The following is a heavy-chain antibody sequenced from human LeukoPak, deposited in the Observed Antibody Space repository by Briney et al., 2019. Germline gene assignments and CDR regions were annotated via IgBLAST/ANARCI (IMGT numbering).Heavy chain of an antibody. CDR2: ISGSGGST. J-gene: IGHJ3*02. V-gene: IGHV3-23*01. D-gene: IGHD6-19*01. CDR1: GFTFSSYA. CDR3: AKDQTTRWYSSGWHDAFDI. Sequence: QSGGSLRLSCAASGFTFSSYAMSWVRQAPGKGLEWVSAISGSGGSTYYADSVKGRFTISRDNSKNTLYLQMNSLRAEDTAVYYCAKDQTTRWYSSGWHDAFDIWGQGTMVTVSS.